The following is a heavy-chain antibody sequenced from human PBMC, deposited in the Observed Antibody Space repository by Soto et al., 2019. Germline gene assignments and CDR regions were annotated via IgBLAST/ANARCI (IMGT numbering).Heavy chain of an antibody. CDR2: IYYSGST. J-gene: IGHJ4*02. CDR1: GGSISSGGYY. Sequence: SETLSLTCTVSGGSISSGGYYWSWIRQHPGKGLEWIGYIYYSGSTSYNPSLKSRVTVSVDTSKNQFSLKLSSVTAADTAVYYCARGLYYYDSSGYDYWGQGSLVTVS. V-gene: IGHV4-31*03. CDR3: ARGLYYYDSSGYDY. D-gene: IGHD3-22*01.